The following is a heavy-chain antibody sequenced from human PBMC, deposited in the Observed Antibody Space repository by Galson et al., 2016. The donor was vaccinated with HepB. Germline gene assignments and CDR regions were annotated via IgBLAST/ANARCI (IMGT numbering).Heavy chain of an antibody. V-gene: IGHV3-7*05. J-gene: IGHJ6*04. Sequence: SLRLSCAASGFTFTNYWMTWVRQPPGKGLEWVATMKPDGSKKYYVDSVKGRFTISRDNDRNSLYLQMNSLRAEDTAIYYCVQGSTAPAVWGKGTTVTVSS. CDR3: VQGSTAPAV. D-gene: IGHD2-2*01. CDR1: GFTFTNYW. CDR2: MKPDGSKK.